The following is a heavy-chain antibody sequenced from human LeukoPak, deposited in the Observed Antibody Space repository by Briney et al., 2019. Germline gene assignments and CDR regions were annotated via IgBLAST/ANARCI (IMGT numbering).Heavy chain of an antibody. CDR2: INHSGST. Sequence: SETLSLTCAVYGGSFSGHYWSWIRQPPGKGLEWIGEINHSGSTNNNPSLKSRVTISVDTSKNQFSLKLSSVTAADTAVYYCARSEYYDRSGPDYWGQGTLVTVSS. CDR3: ARSEYYDRSGPDY. CDR1: GGSFSGHY. V-gene: IGHV4-34*01. D-gene: IGHD3-22*01. J-gene: IGHJ4*02.